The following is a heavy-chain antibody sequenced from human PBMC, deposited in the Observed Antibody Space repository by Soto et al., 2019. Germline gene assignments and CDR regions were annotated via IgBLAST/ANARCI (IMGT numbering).Heavy chain of an antibody. CDR2: IYHSGIT. CDR3: ARGLAVRGSYGLDV. J-gene: IGHJ6*02. CDR1: GASISSGGSS. Sequence: QLQLQESGSGLVKPSQTLSLTCAVSGASISSGGSSWSWIRQAPGTGLEWIGYIYHSGITNYNPSLKSRVTISVDKSQNQFPLSLSFVTAADTAVYYCARGLAVRGSYGLDVWGQGTTVTVSS. V-gene: IGHV4-30-2*01. D-gene: IGHD3-10*01.